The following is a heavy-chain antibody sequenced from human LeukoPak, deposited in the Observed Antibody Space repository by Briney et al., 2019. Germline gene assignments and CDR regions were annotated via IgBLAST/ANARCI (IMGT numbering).Heavy chain of an antibody. D-gene: IGHD6-19*01. CDR3: ARDQGSSEQWLVRTPDY. J-gene: IGHJ4*02. V-gene: IGHV1-46*01. CDR1: GYTFTIYY. CDR2: INPSGGST. Sequence: GASVKVSCKASGYTFTIYYMHWVRQAPGQGLEWMGIINPSGGSTSYAQKFQGRVTMTRDTSTSTVYMELSSLRSEDTAVYYCARDQGSSEQWLVRTPDYWGQGTLVTVSS.